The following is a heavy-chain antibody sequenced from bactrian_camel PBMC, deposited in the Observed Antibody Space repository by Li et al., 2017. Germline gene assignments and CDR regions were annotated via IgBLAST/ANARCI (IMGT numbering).Heavy chain of an antibody. CDR2: IYTGRGST. CDR1: NVYSTCGMG. Sequence: HVQLVESGGGSVQAGGSLTLSCEASNVYSTCGMGWAWYRQAPGKEREGVAAIYTGRGSTYYGDSVRGRFTISRDNSKSTVYLQMDDLKPEDTATYYCAAVNVCPGQWRQAWVPAFAYWGQGTQVTV. D-gene: IGHD5*01. CDR3: AAVNVCPGQWRQAWVPAFAY. V-gene: IGHV3S54*01. J-gene: IGHJ6*01.